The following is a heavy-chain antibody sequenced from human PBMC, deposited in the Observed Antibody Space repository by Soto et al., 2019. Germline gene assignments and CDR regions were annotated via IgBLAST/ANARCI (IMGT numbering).Heavy chain of an antibody. V-gene: IGHV4-59*08. Sequence: SETLSLTCTVSGGSISSYYWSWIRQPPGKGLEWIGYIYYSGSTNYNPSLKSRVTISVDTSKNQFSLKLSSVTAADTAVYYCAGRYGDTLDFRGQGTLVTVSS. CDR3: AGRYGDTLDF. D-gene: IGHD4-17*01. CDR1: GGSISSYY. CDR2: IYYSGST. J-gene: IGHJ4*02.